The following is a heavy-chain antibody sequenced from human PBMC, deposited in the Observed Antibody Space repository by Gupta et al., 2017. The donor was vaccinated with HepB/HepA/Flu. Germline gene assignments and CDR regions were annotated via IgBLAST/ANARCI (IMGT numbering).Heavy chain of an antibody. D-gene: IGHD3-22*01. CDR2: IYYSGST. J-gene: IGHJ6*03. CDR1: GGSISSGGYY. Sequence: QVQLQESGPGLVKPSQTLSLTCTVSGGSISSGGYYWSWIRQHPGKGLEWIGYIYYSGSTYYNPSLKSRVTISVDTSKNQFSLKLSSVTAADTAVYYCARERYTTQNGDYYYDSSGYSQPYYMDVWGKGTTVTVSS. V-gene: IGHV4-31*03. CDR3: ARERYTTQNGDYYYDSSGYSQPYYMDV.